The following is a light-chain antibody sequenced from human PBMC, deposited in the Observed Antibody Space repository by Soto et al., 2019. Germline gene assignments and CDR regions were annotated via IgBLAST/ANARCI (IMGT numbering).Light chain of an antibody. Sequence: EIVMTQSPATLSVSPGERATLSCRASQSISSNLAWYQQKPGQAPRLLIYGASTRATGIPATFSGSGSGTEFTLIISSLQSEDFAVYYCQQYNNWPFTFGPGTKLDSK. J-gene: IGKJ3*01. CDR2: GAS. CDR1: QSISSN. V-gene: IGKV3-15*01. CDR3: QQYNNWPFT.